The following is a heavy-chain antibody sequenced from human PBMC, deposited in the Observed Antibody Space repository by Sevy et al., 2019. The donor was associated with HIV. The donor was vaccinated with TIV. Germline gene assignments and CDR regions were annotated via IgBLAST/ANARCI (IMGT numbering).Heavy chain of an antibody. D-gene: IGHD3-22*01. CDR1: GYTFTNYG. J-gene: IGHJ4*02. CDR3: AGDEGFSMIVVDLDY. V-gene: IGHV1-18*01. Sequence: ASVKVSCKASGYTFTNYGITWVRQAPGQGLEWMGWISAYNGNTNYAQKLQGRVTMTTDTSTSTAYMELRGLRSDDTAVYYCAGDEGFSMIVVDLDYWGQGTLVTVSS. CDR2: ISAYNGNT.